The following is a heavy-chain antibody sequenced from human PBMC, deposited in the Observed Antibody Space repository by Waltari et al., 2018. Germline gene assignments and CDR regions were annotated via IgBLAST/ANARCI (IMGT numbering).Heavy chain of an antibody. D-gene: IGHD3-22*01. CDR1: GGSISSHY. CDR3: ARATYYYDSSGYYFWFDP. Sequence: QVQLQESGPGLVKPSETLSLTCTVSGGSISSHYWSWIRQPPGKGLEWIGYIYYSGSTNYNPSLKSRVTISVDTSKNQFSLKLSSVTAADTAVYYCARATYYYDSSGYYFWFDPWGQGTLVIVSS. CDR2: IYYSGST. J-gene: IGHJ5*02. V-gene: IGHV4-59*11.